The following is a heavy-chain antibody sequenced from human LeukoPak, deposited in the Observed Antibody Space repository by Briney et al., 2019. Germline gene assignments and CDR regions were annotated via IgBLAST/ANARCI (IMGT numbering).Heavy chain of an antibody. D-gene: IGHD2-8*02. Sequence: GGSLRLSCAAPGFTFSSYAMSWVRQAPGKGLEWVSAISGSAGSTYYADSVKGRFTISRDNSKNTLYLQMNSLRAEDTAVYYCAKVVVSRMDYFDDWGQGTLVTVSS. CDR3: AKVVVSRMDYFDD. J-gene: IGHJ4*02. CDR2: ISGSAGST. CDR1: GFTFSSYA. V-gene: IGHV3-23*01.